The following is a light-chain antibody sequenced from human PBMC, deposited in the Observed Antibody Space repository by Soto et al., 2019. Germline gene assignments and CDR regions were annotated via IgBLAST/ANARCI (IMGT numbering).Light chain of an antibody. Sequence: DIQMTLSPSSLSASVGDRVTITCRASQSISSYLNWYQQKPGKAPKLLIYAASSLQSGVPSRFSGSGSGTDFTLTISSLEPEDFAVYYCQQRSNWPPWITFGQGTRLEIK. V-gene: IGKV1-39*01. J-gene: IGKJ5*01. CDR3: QQRSNWPPWIT. CDR2: AAS. CDR1: QSISSY.